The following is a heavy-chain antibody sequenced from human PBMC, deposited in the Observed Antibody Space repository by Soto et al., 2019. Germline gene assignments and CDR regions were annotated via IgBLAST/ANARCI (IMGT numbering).Heavy chain of an antibody. D-gene: IGHD3-10*01. CDR2: IDRDGRDK. CDR1: GFPFSRFY. CDR3: IGDGLHNPRIIEY. V-gene: IGHV3-7*02. Sequence: EVLLVESGGDLVQPGGSLRLSCAAAGFPFSRFYMNWVRQVPGKGLEWVTNIDRDGRDKNYVDSVKGRFTISRDNAENSLYLEMNSLRVDDTATYYWIGDGLHNPRIIEYWGQGTLVTVSS. J-gene: IGHJ4*02.